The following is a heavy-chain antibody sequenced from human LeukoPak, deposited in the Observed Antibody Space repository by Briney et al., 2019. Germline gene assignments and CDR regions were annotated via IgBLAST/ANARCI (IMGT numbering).Heavy chain of an antibody. CDR1: GYTFTRYG. Sequence: ASVKVSCKASGYTFTRYGISWVRQAPGQGLEWMGWISAYNGNTNYAQKLQGRVTMTTDTSTSTAYMELRSLRSDDTAVYYCARDLGPYTGSYYSYYHYMDVWGEGTSVTVPS. CDR3: ARDLGPYTGSYYSYYHYMDV. J-gene: IGHJ6*03. D-gene: IGHD1-26*01. V-gene: IGHV1-18*01. CDR2: ISAYNGNT.